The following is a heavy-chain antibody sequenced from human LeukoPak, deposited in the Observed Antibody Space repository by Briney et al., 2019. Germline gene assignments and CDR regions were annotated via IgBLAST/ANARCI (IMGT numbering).Heavy chain of an antibody. CDR3: AKEVRYYDSSGYADY. CDR1: GFTFSSCA. J-gene: IGHJ4*02. V-gene: IGHV3-23*01. D-gene: IGHD3-22*01. Sequence: GGSLRLSCAASGFTFSSCAMSWVRQAPGKGLEWVSAISGSGGSTYYADSVKGRFTISRDNPKNTLYLQMNSLRAEDTAVYYCAKEVRYYDSSGYADYWGQGTLVTVSS. CDR2: ISGSGGST.